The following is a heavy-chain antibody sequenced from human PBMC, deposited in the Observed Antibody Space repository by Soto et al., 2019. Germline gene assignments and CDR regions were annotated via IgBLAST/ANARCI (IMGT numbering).Heavy chain of an antibody. CDR2: FSGPCGGT. J-gene: IGHJ6*02. CDR3: ARHIAAAGTVLYYYGMDV. D-gene: IGHD6-13*01. V-gene: IGHV3-23*01. CDR1: GFTFSRYA. Sequence: VVSLRLSCAASGFTFSRYAMSWVRQAPGKGLEWVSTFSGPCGGTYYADSVKGRFTISRDNFKSSLYLQMSSLRAEDTAVYYCARHIAAAGTVLYYYGMDVWGQGTTVTVSS.